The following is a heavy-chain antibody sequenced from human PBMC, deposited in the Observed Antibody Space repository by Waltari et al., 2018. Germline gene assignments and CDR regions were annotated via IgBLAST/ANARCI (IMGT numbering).Heavy chain of an antibody. CDR1: GYTFTSYD. CDR3: ARYPADTAMANPLDYYYGMDV. Sequence: QVQLVQSGAEVKKPGASVKVSCKASGYTFTSYDINWVRQATGQGLEWMGWMNPNRGNTGYAQKFQGRVTMTRNTSISTAYMELSSLRSEDTAVYYCARYPADTAMANPLDYYYGMDVWGQGTTVTVSS. CDR2: MNPNRGNT. J-gene: IGHJ6*02. V-gene: IGHV1-8*01. D-gene: IGHD5-18*01.